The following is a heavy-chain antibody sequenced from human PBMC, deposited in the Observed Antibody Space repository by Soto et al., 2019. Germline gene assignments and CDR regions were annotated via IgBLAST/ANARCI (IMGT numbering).Heavy chain of an antibody. J-gene: IGHJ4*02. V-gene: IGHV4-31*03. CDR1: GGSISSGGYY. CDR3: ARVDIPLYYFDY. D-gene: IGHD2-2*02. Sequence: SETLSLTCTVSGGSISSGGYYWSWIRQHPGKGLEWIGYIYYSGSTYYNPSLKSRVTISVDTSKNQFSLKLSSVTAADTAVYYCARVDIPLYYFDYWGQGTLVTVPS. CDR2: IYYSGST.